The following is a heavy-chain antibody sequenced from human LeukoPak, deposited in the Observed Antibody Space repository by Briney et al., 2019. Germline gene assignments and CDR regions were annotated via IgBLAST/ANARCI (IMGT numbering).Heavy chain of an antibody. CDR3: TRLPYYYDSSGSTAH. J-gene: IGHJ4*02. CDR2: IRSKANSYAT. Sequence: PGGSLRLSCAASGFTFSGSAMHWVRQASGKGLECVGRIRSKANSYATAYAASVKGRFTISRDDSKNTAYLQMNSLKTEDTAVYYCTRLPYYYDSSGSTAHWGQGTLVTVSS. D-gene: IGHD3-22*01. CDR1: GFTFSGSA. V-gene: IGHV3-73*01.